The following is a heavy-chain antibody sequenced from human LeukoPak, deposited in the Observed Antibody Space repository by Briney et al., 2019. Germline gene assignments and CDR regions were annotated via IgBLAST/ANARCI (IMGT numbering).Heavy chain of an antibody. CDR2: ISYDGSNK. CDR3: AKDYYDSSGYDY. V-gene: IGHV3-30*18. J-gene: IGHJ4*02. CDR1: GFTFTMFG. Sequence: GGSLRLSCAASGFTFTMFGMNWVRQAPGKGLEWVAVISYDGSNKYYADSVKGRFTISRDNSKNTLYLQMNSLRAEDTAVYYCAKDYYDSSGYDYWGQGTLVTVSS. D-gene: IGHD3-22*01.